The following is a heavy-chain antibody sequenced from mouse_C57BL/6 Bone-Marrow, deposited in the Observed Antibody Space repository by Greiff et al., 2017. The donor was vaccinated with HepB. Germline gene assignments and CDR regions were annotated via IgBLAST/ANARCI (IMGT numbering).Heavy chain of an antibody. D-gene: IGHD3-2*02. V-gene: IGHV1-64*01. CDR2: IHPNSGST. CDR1: GYTFTSYW. Sequence: QVQLQQPGAELVKPGASVKLSCKASGYTFTSYWMHWVKQRPGQGLEWIGMIHPNSGSTNYNEKFKSKATLTVDKSSSTAYMQLSSLTSEDSAVYYCASHDSSGYLYYFDYWGQGTTLTVSS. J-gene: IGHJ2*01. CDR3: ASHDSSGYLYYFDY.